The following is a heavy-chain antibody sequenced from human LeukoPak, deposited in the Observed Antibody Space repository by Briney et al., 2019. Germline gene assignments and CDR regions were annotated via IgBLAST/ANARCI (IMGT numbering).Heavy chain of an antibody. Sequence: SETLSLTCTVSGGSISSYYWSWIRQPPGKGLEWTGYIYYSGSTNYNPSLKSRVTISVDTSKNQFSLKLSSVTAADTAVYYCARATIWSMDVWGQGTTVTVSS. D-gene: IGHD3-9*01. CDR2: IYYSGST. CDR1: GGSISSYY. V-gene: IGHV4-59*01. CDR3: ARATIWSMDV. J-gene: IGHJ6*02.